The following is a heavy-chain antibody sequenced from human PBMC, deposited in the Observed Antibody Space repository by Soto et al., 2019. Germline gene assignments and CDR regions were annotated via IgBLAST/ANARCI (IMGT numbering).Heavy chain of an antibody. CDR2: IYYSGST. CDR1: GGSISSYY. J-gene: IGHJ6*02. V-gene: IGHV4-59*01. Sequence: SETLSLTCTVSGGSISSYYWSWIRQPPGKGLEWIGYIYYSGSTNYNPSLKSRVTISVDTSKNQFSLKLSSVTAADTAVYYCARDKGIAAAGLYYYYGMDVWGQGTTVTVSS. D-gene: IGHD6-13*01. CDR3: ARDKGIAAAGLYYYYGMDV.